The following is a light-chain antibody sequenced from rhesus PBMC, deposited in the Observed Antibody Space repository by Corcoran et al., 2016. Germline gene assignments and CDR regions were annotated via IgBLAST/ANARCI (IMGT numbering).Light chain of an antibody. CDR1: QGISTY. V-gene: IGKV1-43*02. Sequence: DIQMTQSPSSLSASVGDRVTITCRASQGISTYLNWYQQKPGKAPKRLIYAASSLESGVPSKFSGSGSGTDVSLTISSLQPEDFATYHCQHGYGTPYGFGQGTKVEIK. J-gene: IGKJ2*01. CDR2: AAS. CDR3: QHGYGTPYG.